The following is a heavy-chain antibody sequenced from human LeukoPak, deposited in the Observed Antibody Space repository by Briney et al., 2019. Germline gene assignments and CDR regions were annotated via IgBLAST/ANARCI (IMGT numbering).Heavy chain of an antibody. V-gene: IGHV1-69*04. CDR1: GGTFRSYA. Sequence: SVKVSCKASGGTFRSYAISWVRQAPGQGLEWMGRIIPILGIANYAQKFQGRVTITADKSTSTAYMELSSLRSEDTAVYYCALYCSGGSCYSAFDYWGQGTLVTVSS. CDR3: ALYCSGGSCYSAFDY. D-gene: IGHD2-15*01. CDR2: IIPILGIA. J-gene: IGHJ4*02.